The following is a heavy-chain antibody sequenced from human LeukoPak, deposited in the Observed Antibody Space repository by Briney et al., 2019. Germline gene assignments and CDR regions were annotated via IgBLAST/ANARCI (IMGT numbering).Heavy chain of an antibody. CDR1: GGSISNYY. Sequence: SETLSLTCTVSGGSISNYYWSWIRQPAGKGLEWIGLIYTSGSTTYNPSLESRVTMSVDTSKNQFSLRLSSVTAADTAVYFCARGGGHYSNYFDYWGQGNLVTVSS. D-gene: IGHD4-11*01. V-gene: IGHV4-4*07. CDR2: IYTSGST. CDR3: ARGGGHYSNYFDY. J-gene: IGHJ4*02.